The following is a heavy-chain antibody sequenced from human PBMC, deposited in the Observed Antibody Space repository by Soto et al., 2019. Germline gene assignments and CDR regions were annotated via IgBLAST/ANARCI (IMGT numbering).Heavy chain of an antibody. CDR1: GFTFSSYS. J-gene: IGHJ6*02. Sequence: PGGSLRLSCAASGFTFSSYSMNWVRQAPGKGLEWVSSISSSSSYIYYADSVKGRFTISRDNAKNSLYLQMNSLRAEDTAVYYCARRPPVLHSNYGMDVWGQGTTVTVSS. V-gene: IGHV3-21*01. CDR2: ISSSSSYI. CDR3: ARRPPVLHSNYGMDV. D-gene: IGHD4-4*01.